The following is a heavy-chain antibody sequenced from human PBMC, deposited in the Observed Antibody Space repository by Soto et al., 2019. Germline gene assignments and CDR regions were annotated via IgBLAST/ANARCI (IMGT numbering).Heavy chain of an antibody. Sequence: PGKGLEWIGYIYYSGSTYYNPSLKSRVTISVDTSKNQFSLKLSSVTAADTAVYYCAREAMTTVTTRAYYYYMDVWGKGTTVTVFS. J-gene: IGHJ6*03. D-gene: IGHD4-17*01. CDR2: IYYSGST. V-gene: IGHV4-31*02. CDR3: AREAMTTVTTRAYYYYMDV.